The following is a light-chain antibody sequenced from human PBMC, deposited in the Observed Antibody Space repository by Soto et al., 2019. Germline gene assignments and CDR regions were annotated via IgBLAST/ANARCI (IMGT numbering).Light chain of an antibody. CDR1: SSDIGGYKY. CDR3: QSYDSSLSVV. J-gene: IGLJ2*01. V-gene: IGLV2-14*01. Sequence: QSALTQPASVSGSPGQSITISCTGTSSDIGGYKYVSWYQQHPGKAPKLMIYEVSNRPSGVSNRFSGSKSGNTASLTISGLQAEDEADYYCQSYDSSLSVVFGGGTKLTVL. CDR2: EVS.